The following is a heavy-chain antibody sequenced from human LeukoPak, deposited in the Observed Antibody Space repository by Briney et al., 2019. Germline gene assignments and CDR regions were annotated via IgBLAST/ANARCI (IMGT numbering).Heavy chain of an antibody. CDR2: ISGSGGET. V-gene: IGHV3-23*01. CDR3: ARDKSSGYYYFDY. D-gene: IGHD3-22*01. J-gene: IGHJ4*02. Sequence: PGGSLRLSCAASGFTFSSYAMTWVRQAPGKGLEWVSGISGSGGETYYADSVKGRFTISRDNSKNTLYLQMNSLRAEDTALYYCARDKSSGYYYFDYWGQGTLVTVSS. CDR1: GFTFSSYA.